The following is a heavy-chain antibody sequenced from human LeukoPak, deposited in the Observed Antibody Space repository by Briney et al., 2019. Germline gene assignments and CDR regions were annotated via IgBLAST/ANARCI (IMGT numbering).Heavy chain of an antibody. CDR2: IYYTGST. J-gene: IGHJ3*02. D-gene: IGHD4-17*01. V-gene: IGHV4-59*08. CDR1: SGSISSYY. CDR3: ARHNGDYAAFDI. Sequence: SETLSLTCTVSSGSISSYYWSWIRQPPGKGLEWLGYIYYTGSTYYNPSLKSRVTVSKDASKTQFSLKLSSVTAADTAVYYCARHNGDYAAFDIWGQGTVVIVSS.